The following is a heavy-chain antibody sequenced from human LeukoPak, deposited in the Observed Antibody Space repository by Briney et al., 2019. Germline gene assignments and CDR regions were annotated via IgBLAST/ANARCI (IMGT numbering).Heavy chain of an antibody. CDR3: ARSGGHNLYDY. J-gene: IGHJ4*02. V-gene: IGHV3-48*04. Sequence: GGSLRLSCAASGFTFSSYSMNWVRQAPGKGLEWVSYISSSSSTIYYADSVKGRFTISRDNAKNSLYLQMNSLRAEDTAVYYCARSGGHNLYDYWGQGTLVTVSS. D-gene: IGHD1-20*01. CDR2: ISSSSSTI. CDR1: GFTFSSYS.